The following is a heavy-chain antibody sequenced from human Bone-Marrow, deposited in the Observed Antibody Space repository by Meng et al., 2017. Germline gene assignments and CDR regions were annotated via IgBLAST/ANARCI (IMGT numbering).Heavy chain of an antibody. V-gene: IGHV3-30*01. D-gene: IGHD2-15*01. J-gene: IGHJ6*02. CDR2: ISYDGSNK. CDR3: ARDGPTPNDCSGGSCYPTYYYGMDV. Sequence: GESLKISCAASGFTFNKFAMHWVRQAPGKGLEWVAVISYDGSNKYYADSVKGRFTISRDNSKNTLYLQMNSLRAEDTAVYYCARDGPTPNDCSGGSCYPTYYYGMDVWGQGTTVTVSS. CDR1: GFTFNKFA.